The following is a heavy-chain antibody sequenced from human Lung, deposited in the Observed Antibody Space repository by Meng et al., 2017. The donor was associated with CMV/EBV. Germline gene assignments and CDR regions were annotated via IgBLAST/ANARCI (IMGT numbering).Heavy chain of an antibody. V-gene: IGHV1-2*02. J-gene: IGHJ6*02. Sequence: ASVXVSXKASGYTFTGYNIHWVRQAPGQGLEWMGWINPHSGDTKYAQKFQGRVTLTTDTSINTAYMEVSRLKSDDTAVFFCARLFHTSLGTNYYYGRDVWXQGTXVTVSS. CDR1: GYTFTGYN. CDR3: ARLFHTSLGTNYYYGRDV. D-gene: IGHD3-10*01. CDR2: INPHSGDT.